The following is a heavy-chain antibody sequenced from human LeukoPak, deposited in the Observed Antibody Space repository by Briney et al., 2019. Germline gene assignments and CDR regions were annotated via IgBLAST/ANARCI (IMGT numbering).Heavy chain of an antibody. Sequence: GESLRLSCAASGFSFTTYWMGWVRQAPGKGLEWVANINQDGTEKYYVDSVKGRFTISRDNAKNSLYLQMNSLRAEDTAVYYCARDPIAVAASPDIWGQGTMVTVSS. J-gene: IGHJ3*02. CDR2: INQDGTEK. V-gene: IGHV3-7*01. CDR3: ARDPIAVAASPDI. D-gene: IGHD6-19*01. CDR1: GFSFTTYW.